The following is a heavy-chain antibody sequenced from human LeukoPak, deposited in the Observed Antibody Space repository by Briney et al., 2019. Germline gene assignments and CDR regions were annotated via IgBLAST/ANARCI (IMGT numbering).Heavy chain of an antibody. J-gene: IGHJ4*02. Sequence: SETLSLTCTASGGSISSYYWSWIRQPAGKGLEWIGRIYTSGGTNYNPSIMSRVTMSVDTSKNQFSLKLSSVTAADTAVYYCARGGYYDSSGYYRPPYPFDYWGQGTLVTVSS. CDR1: GGSISSYY. V-gene: IGHV4-4*07. CDR2: IYTSGGT. D-gene: IGHD3-22*01. CDR3: ARGGYYDSSGYYRPPYPFDY.